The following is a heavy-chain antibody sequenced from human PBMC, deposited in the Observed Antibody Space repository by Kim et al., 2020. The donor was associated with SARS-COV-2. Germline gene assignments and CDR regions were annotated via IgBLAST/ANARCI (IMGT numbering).Heavy chain of an antibody. CDR1: GFTFSSYG. J-gene: IGHJ4*02. CDR2: ISYDGSNK. D-gene: IGHD3-3*01. CDR3: AKDYGDDFWSGSIDY. V-gene: IGHV3-30*18. Sequence: GGSLRLSCAASGFTFSSYGMHWVRQAPGKGLEWVAVISYDGSNKYYADSVKGRFTISRDNSKNTLYLQMNSLRAEDTAVYYCAKDYGDDFWSGSIDYWGQGTLVTVSS.